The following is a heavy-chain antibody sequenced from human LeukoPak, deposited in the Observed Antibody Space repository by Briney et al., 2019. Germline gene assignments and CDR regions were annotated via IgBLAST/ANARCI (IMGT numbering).Heavy chain of an antibody. D-gene: IGHD3-22*01. CDR2: ISYDGSNK. V-gene: IGHV3-30*18. CDR3: AKEGYYYDSSGYNYYYGMDV. CDR1: GFTFSSYG. Sequence: GGSLRLSCAASGFTFSSYGMHWVRQARGKGLEWVAVISYDGSNKYYADSVKGRFTISRDNSKNTLYLQMNSLRAEDTAVYYCAKEGYYYDSSGYNYYYGMDVWGQGTTVTVSS. J-gene: IGHJ6*02.